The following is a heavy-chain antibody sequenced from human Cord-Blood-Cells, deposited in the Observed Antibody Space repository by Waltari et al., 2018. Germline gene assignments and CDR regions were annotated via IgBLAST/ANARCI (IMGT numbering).Heavy chain of an antibody. CDR2: IYHSGST. CDR1: GYSISSGYY. J-gene: IGHJ4*02. CDR3: ATLTQGLRLRAYYFDY. D-gene: IGHD5-12*01. V-gene: IGHV4-38-2*01. Sequence: QVQLQESGPGLVKPSETLSLTCAVSGYSISSGYYWGWIRQPPGKGLEWIGSIYHSGSTDYNPSHKSRVTISVDTSKNQFSLKLSSVTAADTAVYYCATLTQGLRLRAYYFDYWGQGTLVTVSS.